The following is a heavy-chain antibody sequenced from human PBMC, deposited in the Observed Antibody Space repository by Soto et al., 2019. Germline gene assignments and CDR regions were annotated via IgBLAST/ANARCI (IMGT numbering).Heavy chain of an antibody. J-gene: IGHJ6*02. V-gene: IGHV4-30-2*01. D-gene: IGHD5-12*01. CDR1: GGSISSGGYS. CDR2: IYHSGST. CDR3: ARVGDGYNYGDYYFHGMDV. Sequence: TLSLTCAVAGGSISSGGYSWSWIRQPRGKGLEWIGYIYHSGSTYYNPSLKSRVTTSRDNGENKVFLKMNSLRVDDTAVYYCARVGDGYNYGDYYFHGMDVWGQGTTVTVSS.